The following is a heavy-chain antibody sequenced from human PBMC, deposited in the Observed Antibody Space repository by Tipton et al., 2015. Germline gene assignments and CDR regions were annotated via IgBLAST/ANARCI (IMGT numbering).Heavy chain of an antibody. CDR2: MSYDGLT. Sequence: TLSLTCTVSGGSISSGAYYWGWIRQHPGKGLEWIGSMSYDGLTYYNPSLKSRVTMSVDTSKNHFSLRMMSVTAADTAVYYCARQIQGYTYSPTGWFDPWGQGTLVTISA. V-gene: IGHV4-39*01. D-gene: IGHD1-1*01. J-gene: IGHJ5*02. CDR1: GGSISSGAYY. CDR3: ARQIQGYTYSPTGWFDP.